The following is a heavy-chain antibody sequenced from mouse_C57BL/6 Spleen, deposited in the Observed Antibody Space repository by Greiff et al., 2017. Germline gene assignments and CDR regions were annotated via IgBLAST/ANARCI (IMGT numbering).Heavy chain of an antibody. D-gene: IGHD2-1*01. CDR3: AIYYGNHFDY. CDR2: ISYDGSN. J-gene: IGHJ2*01. Sequence: ESGPGLVKPSQSLSLTCSVTGYSITSGYYWNWIRQFPGNKLEWMGYISYDGSNNYNPSLKNRISITRDTSKNQVFLKLNSVTTEDTATYYCAIYYGNHFDYWGQGTTLTVSS. CDR1: GYSITSGYY. V-gene: IGHV3-6*01.